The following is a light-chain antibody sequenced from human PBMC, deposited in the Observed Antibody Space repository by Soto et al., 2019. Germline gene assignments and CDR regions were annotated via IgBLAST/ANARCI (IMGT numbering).Light chain of an antibody. J-gene: IGKJ5*01. CDR1: QSISSY. Sequence: DIQMKQSPASLSASVGDRVTITYRASQSISSYLNWYQQKPPKAPELLIYGASTLQSGVPSRFSGSGSGTEFTLTIRSLQPEDFATYYCQQLNTYPITFAQGTRLEIK. CDR2: GAS. V-gene: IGKV1-9*01. CDR3: QQLNTYPIT.